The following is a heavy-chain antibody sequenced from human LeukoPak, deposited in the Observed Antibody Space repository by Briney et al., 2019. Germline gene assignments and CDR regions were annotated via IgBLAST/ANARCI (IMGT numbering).Heavy chain of an antibody. V-gene: IGHV7-4-1*02. J-gene: IGHJ5*02. D-gene: IGHD2-21*02. CDR1: GYTFTGHA. CDR2: INTKTGNP. Sequence: ASVKVSCKASGYTFTGHAMNWVRQAPGHGPEWMGYINTKTGNPTYAQGFTERFVFSLDTSVSTAYLQISSLKPEDTGVYYCAKGGWVVVTGMGSWGQGTLVTVSS. CDR3: AKGGWVVVTGMGS.